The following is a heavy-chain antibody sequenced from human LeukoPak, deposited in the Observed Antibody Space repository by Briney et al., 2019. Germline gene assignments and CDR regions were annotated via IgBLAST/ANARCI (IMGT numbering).Heavy chain of an antibody. V-gene: IGHV3-30*02. Sequence: GGSLRLSCAASGFTFSSYGMHWVRQAPGKGLEWVAVIWYDGSNKYYADSVKGRFTISRDNSKNTLYLQMNSLRAEDTAVYYCAKVPFGEQGFDYWGQGTLVTVSS. CDR1: GFTFSSYG. J-gene: IGHJ4*02. CDR3: AKVPFGEQGFDY. D-gene: IGHD3-16*01. CDR2: IWYDGSNK.